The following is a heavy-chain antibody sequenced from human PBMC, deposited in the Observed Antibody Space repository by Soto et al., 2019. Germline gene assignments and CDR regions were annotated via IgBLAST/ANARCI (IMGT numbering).Heavy chain of an antibody. V-gene: IGHV3-48*03. CDR1: GFTFSSYE. Sequence: PGGSLRLSCAASGFTFSSYEMNWVRQAPGKGLEWVSYISSSGSTIYYADSVKGRFTISRDNAKNSLYLQMNSLRAEDTAVYYCARDNYYDSSGYYYFSGNDYWGQGTLVTVSS. CDR3: ARDNYYDSSGYYYFSGNDY. D-gene: IGHD3-22*01. CDR2: ISSSGSTI. J-gene: IGHJ4*02.